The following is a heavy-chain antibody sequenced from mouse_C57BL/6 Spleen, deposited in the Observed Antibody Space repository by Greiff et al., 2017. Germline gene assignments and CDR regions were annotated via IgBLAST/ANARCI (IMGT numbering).Heavy chain of an antibody. V-gene: IGHV5-17*01. CDR1: GFTFSDYG. D-gene: IGHD2-12*01. CDR3: ARELLLYYFDY. Sequence: EVKLVESGGGLVKPGGSLKISCAASGFTFSDYGMHWVRQAPEKGLEWVAYISSGSSNIYYADTVKGRFTISRDNANNTLFLQMTSLRSEDTAMYYCARELLLYYFDYWGQGTTLTVSS. CDR2: ISSGSSNI. J-gene: IGHJ2*01.